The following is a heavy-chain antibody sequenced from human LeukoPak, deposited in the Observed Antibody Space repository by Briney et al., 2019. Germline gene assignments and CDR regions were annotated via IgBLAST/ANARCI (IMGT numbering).Heavy chain of an antibody. CDR3: ARLSPGYSSGWYRFSFDY. V-gene: IGHV1-18*01. CDR2: ISSYNDNT. D-gene: IGHD6-19*01. Sequence: ASVKVSCKASGYTFTSYGISWVRQAPGQGLEWMGWISSYNDNTNYAQDLPGRVTLTTDTSTSTAYMQLRSLRSDDTAVYYCARLSPGYSSGWYRFSFDYWGEGTLVTVSS. CDR1: GYTFTSYG. J-gene: IGHJ4*02.